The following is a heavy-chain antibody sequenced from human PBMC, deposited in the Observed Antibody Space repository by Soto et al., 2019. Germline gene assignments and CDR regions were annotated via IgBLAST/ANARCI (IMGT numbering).Heavy chain of an antibody. J-gene: IGHJ4*02. Sequence: GGSLRLSCAASGFTFSNYWMTWVRQAPGKGLEWVANIKQDGSEKYYVDSVKGRFTISRDNAKNSLYLQMNSLRAEDTAVYYCVRGCSGGSCYSIWFDYWGQGTQVTVSS. D-gene: IGHD2-15*01. CDR1: GFTFSNYW. CDR3: VRGCSGGSCYSIWFDY. CDR2: IKQDGSEK. V-gene: IGHV3-7*03.